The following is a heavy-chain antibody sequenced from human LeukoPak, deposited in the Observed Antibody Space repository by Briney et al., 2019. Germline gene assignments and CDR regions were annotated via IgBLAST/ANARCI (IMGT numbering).Heavy chain of an antibody. V-gene: IGHV3-7*01. CDR2: IERDGSEV. CDR3: ARGGHWLDP. CDR1: GFTFSRHW. Sequence: GGSLRLSCAASGFTFSRHWMSWVRQAPGKGLEWVANIERDGSEVSYGESVKGRFTASRDNAMNSLYLQMNGLRVEDTAVYYCARGGHWLDPWGQGTLVTVSS. J-gene: IGHJ5*02.